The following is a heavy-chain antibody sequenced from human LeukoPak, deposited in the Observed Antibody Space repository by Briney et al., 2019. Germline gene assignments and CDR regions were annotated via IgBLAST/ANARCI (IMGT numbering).Heavy chain of an antibody. V-gene: IGHV1-8*02. CDR2: MNPNSGNT. CDR3: ARVRVDFDWLLYPNWFAP. Sequence: ASVKVSCKASGYTFTSYDINWVRQATGQGLEWMGWMNPNSGNTGYAQKFQGRVAMTRNTSISTAYMELRSLRSEDTAVYYCARVRVDFDWLLYPNWFAPWGQGTLVTVSS. D-gene: IGHD3-9*01. CDR1: GYTFTSYD. J-gene: IGHJ5*02.